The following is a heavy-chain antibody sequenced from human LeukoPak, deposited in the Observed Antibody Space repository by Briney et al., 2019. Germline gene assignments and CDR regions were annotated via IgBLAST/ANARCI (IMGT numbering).Heavy chain of an antibody. CDR2: IYYSGTT. V-gene: IGHV4-39*07. J-gene: IGHJ6*03. Sequence: SETLSPTCTDSSGSISSSSYYWGWIRQPPGKGLQWIGNIYYSGTTYYNPSLKSRVTISVDTSKNQFSLKLSSVTAADTAVYYCARVSSSWSNIYYYYYYMDVWGKGTTVTVSS. CDR1: SGSISSSSYY. D-gene: IGHD6-13*01. CDR3: ARVSSSWSNIYYYYYYMDV.